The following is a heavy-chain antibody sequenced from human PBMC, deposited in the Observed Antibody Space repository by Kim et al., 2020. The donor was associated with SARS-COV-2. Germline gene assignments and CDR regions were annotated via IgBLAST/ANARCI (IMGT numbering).Heavy chain of an antibody. CDR3: ASPAPWSTGGAFDI. D-gene: IGHD4-4*01. CDR2: IYSGGST. CDR1: GFTVSSNY. Sequence: GGSLRLSCAASGFTVSSNYMSWVRQAPGKGLEWVSVIYSGGSTYYADSVKGRFTISRHNSKNTLYLQMNSLRAEDTAVYYCASPAPWSTGGAFDIWGQGTMVTVSS. J-gene: IGHJ3*02. V-gene: IGHV3-53*04.